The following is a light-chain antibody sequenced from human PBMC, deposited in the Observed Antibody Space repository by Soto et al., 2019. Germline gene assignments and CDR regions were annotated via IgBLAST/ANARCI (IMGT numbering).Light chain of an antibody. CDR1: SSDVGAYKY. Sequence: QSVLAQPASVSGSPGQSITISCTGTSSDVGAYKYVSWYQQHPGKAPKVMIYEVSNRPSGVSNRFSGSKSGNTASLTISGLQAEDEADYFCSSYSSSGTLFVFGTGTKVTVL. V-gene: IGLV2-14*01. CDR3: SSYSSSGTLFV. J-gene: IGLJ1*01. CDR2: EVS.